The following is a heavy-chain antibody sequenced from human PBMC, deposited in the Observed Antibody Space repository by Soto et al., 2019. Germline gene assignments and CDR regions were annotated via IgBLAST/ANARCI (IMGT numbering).Heavy chain of an antibody. CDR3: AKGAAYYDILTGPPLFDY. Sequence: GGSLRLSCAASGFTFSSYGMHWVRQAPGKGLEWAAVISYDGSNKYYADSVKGRFTISRDNSKNTLYLQMNSLRAEDTAVYYCAKGAAYYDILTGPPLFDYWGQGT. CDR2: ISYDGSNK. CDR1: GFTFSSYG. J-gene: IGHJ4*02. D-gene: IGHD3-9*01. V-gene: IGHV3-30*18.